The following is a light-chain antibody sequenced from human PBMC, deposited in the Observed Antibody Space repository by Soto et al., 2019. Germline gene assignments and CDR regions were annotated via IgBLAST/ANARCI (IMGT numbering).Light chain of an antibody. J-gene: IGKJ4*01. CDR1: QSISSW. Sequence: IQMTQSPSTLSASVGDRVTITCRASQSISSWLAWYQQKPGKAPKLLIYAASTLQSGVPSRFSGSGSGTEFTLTISSLQPEDFATYYCQQLNSYPPLTFGGGTKVDIK. CDR2: AAS. V-gene: IGKV1-9*01. CDR3: QQLNSYPPLT.